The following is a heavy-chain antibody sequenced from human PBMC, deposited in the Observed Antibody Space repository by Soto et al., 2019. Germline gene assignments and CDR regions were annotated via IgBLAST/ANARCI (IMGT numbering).Heavy chain of an antibody. CDR1: GLTLSSCA. Sequence: PGGSLRLSFATSGLTLSSCARRWVREAPGKGLEWVSTIRGGGGNTSYADSVKGRFTISRHNSKTMLYLQMTSLRAEDTAVYYCAKGGYDSSGHSLYNFDSWGQGTVVTVSS. V-gene: IGHV3-23*01. CDR3: AKGGYDSSGHSLYNFDS. J-gene: IGHJ4*02. D-gene: IGHD3-22*01. CDR2: IRGGGGNT.